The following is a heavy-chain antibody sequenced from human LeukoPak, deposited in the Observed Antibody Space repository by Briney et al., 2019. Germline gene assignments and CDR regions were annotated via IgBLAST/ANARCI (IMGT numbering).Heavy chain of an antibody. CDR3: AKDRTQIATYYFDY. V-gene: IGHV3-30-3*02. D-gene: IGHD2/OR15-2a*01. CDR1: GFSFSSYA. CDR2: ISSDGRDK. Sequence: PGGSLRLSCAASGFSFSSYAIHWVRQAPGKGPEWVAVISSDGRDKHHADSVKGRFTISRDNSKNTLYLQMNTLRPEDAALYFCAKDRTQIATYYFDYWGQGTLVTVSS. J-gene: IGHJ4*02.